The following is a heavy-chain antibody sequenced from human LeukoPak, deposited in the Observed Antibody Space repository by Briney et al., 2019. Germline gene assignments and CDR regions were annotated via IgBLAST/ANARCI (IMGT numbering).Heavy chain of an antibody. CDR1: GFTFGDYA. CDR3: TRHYSSGWYLPRHGDY. D-gene: IGHD6-19*01. J-gene: IGHJ4*02. Sequence: GRSLRLSCTASGFTFGDYAMSWFRQAPGKGLEWVGFIRSKAYGGTTEYAASVKGRFTISRDDSKSIAYLQMNSLKTEDTAVYYCTRHYSSGWYLPRHGDYWGQGTLVTVSS. V-gene: IGHV3-49*03. CDR2: IRSKAYGGTT.